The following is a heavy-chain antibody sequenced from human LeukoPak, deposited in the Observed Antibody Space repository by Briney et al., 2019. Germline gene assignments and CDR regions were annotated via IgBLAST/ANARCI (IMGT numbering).Heavy chain of an antibody. CDR2: ISSSSSYI. CDR3: ARDRGFTVTTSYFDY. Sequence: GGSLRLSCAASGFTFSSYSMNWVRQAPGKGLEWVSSISSSSSYIYYADSVKGRFTISRDNAKNSLYLQMNSLRAEDTAVYYCARDRGFTVTTSYFDYWGQGTLVTVSS. CDR1: GFTFSSYS. D-gene: IGHD4-17*01. V-gene: IGHV3-21*01. J-gene: IGHJ4*02.